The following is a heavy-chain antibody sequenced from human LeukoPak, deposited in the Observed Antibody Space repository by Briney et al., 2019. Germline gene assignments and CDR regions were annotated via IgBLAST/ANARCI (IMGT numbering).Heavy chain of an antibody. CDR1: GFPFSNHG. CDR2: ISSSSSYI. V-gene: IGHV3-21*01. CDR3: ARGYGSYHEDAFDI. Sequence: KTGGSLRLSCAASGFPFSNHGMNWVRQAPGKGLEWVSSISSSSSYIYYADSVKGRFTISRDNAKNSLYLQMNSLRAEDTAVYYCARGYGSYHEDAFDIWGQGTMVTVSS. J-gene: IGHJ3*02. D-gene: IGHD1-26*01.